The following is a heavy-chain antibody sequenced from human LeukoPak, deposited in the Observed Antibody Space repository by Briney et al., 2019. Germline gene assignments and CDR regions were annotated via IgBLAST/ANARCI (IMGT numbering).Heavy chain of an antibody. V-gene: IGHV1-2*02. D-gene: IGHD6-13*01. CDR2: INPNSGGT. Sequence: ASVKVSCKASGYTFTDYYIHWVRQAPGQGLEWMGWINPNSGGTKYAQEFQGRVTMTRDTSISTVYMELSRLRSDDTAVYYCARGHLIRQQLVKTYDPWGQGTLVTVSS. J-gene: IGHJ5*02. CDR3: ARGHLIRQQLVKTYDP. CDR1: GYTFTDYY.